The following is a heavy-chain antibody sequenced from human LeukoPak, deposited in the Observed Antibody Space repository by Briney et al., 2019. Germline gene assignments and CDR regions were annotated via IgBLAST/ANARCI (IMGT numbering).Heavy chain of an antibody. J-gene: IGHJ6*02. CDR1: GXTFSSYG. CDR3: AKEDCSSTSCYPYYYYGMDV. V-gene: IGHV3-30*18. D-gene: IGHD2-2*01. CDR2: ISYDGSNK. Sequence: GGSLRLSCAASGXTFSSYGMHWVRQAPGKGLEWVAVISYDGSNKYYADSVKGRFTISRDNSKNTLYLQMNSLRAEDTAVYYCAKEDCSSTSCYPYYYYGMDVWGQGTTVTVSS.